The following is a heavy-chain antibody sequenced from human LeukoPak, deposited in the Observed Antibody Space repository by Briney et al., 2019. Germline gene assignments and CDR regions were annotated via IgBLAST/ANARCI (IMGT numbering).Heavy chain of an antibody. V-gene: IGHV3-30*04. CDR3: ARDHSSGWYSDYFDY. CDR2: ISYDGRNE. J-gene: IGHJ4*02. Sequence: PGGSLRLSCAASGFTFSGYAMHWVRQAPGKGLEWGAVISYDGRNEYYADSVKGRFTISRDNSKNTLYLQMNSLSVEDTAVYYCARDHSSGWYSDYFDYWGQGTLVTVSS. CDR1: GFTFSGYA. D-gene: IGHD6-19*01.